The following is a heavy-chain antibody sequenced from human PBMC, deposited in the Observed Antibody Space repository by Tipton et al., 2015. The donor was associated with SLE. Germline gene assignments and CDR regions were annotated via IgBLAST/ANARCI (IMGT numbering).Heavy chain of an antibody. Sequence: TLSLTCTVSVGSISFGFWSWFRQSAGRGLEWIGRISSSGDRDYNPSLRSRVTMSTDASQNRVSLRLKSVSAADTAVYYCARGSDGEYVRYFDVWGPGTLVTVSS. D-gene: IGHD4-17*01. V-gene: IGHV4-4*07. CDR1: VGSISFGF. CDR3: ARGSDGEYVRYFDV. CDR2: ISSSGDR. J-gene: IGHJ2*01.